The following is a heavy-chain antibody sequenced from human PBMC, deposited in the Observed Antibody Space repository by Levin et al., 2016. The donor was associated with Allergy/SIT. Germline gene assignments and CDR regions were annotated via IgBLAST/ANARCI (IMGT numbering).Heavy chain of an antibody. J-gene: IGHJ6*02. Sequence: GESLKISCKGSGYSFTSYWIGWVRQMPGKGLEWMGIIYPGDSDTRYSPSFQGQVTISADKSISTAYLQWSSLKASDTAMYYCARNPRFLEWFYGMDVWGQGTTVTVSS. CDR1: GYSFTSYW. V-gene: IGHV5-51*01. D-gene: IGHD3-3*01. CDR2: IYPGDSDT. CDR3: ARNPRFLEWFYGMDV.